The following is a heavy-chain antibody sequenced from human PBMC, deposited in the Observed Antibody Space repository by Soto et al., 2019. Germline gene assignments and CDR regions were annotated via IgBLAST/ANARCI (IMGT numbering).Heavy chain of an antibody. J-gene: IGHJ6*02. CDR3: AKDVVVGATTGLGDYYYYYGMDV. D-gene: IGHD1-26*01. Sequence: GGSLRLSCAAAGFTFSSYGMHWVRQAPGKGLEWVAVISYDGSNKYYADSVKGRFTISRDNSKNTLYLQMNSLRAEDTAVYYCAKDVVVGATTGLGDYYYYYGMDVWGQGTTVTVSS. CDR1: GFTFSSYG. V-gene: IGHV3-30*18. CDR2: ISYDGSNK.